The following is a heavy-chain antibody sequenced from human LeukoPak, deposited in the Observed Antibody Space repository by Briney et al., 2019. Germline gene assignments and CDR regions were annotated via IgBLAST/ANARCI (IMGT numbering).Heavy chain of an antibody. J-gene: IGHJ4*02. Sequence: GGSLRLSCAASGFTFSNAWMSWVRQAPGKGLEWVGRIKRKTDGGTTDYAAPVKGRFTISRDDSKNTLYLQMNSLKTEDTAVYYCTTQGYWGQGTLVTVSS. V-gene: IGHV3-15*01. CDR3: TTQGY. CDR1: GFTFSNAW. CDR2: IKRKTDGGTT.